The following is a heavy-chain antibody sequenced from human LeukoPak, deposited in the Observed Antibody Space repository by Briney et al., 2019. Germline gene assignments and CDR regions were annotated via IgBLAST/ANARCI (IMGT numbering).Heavy chain of an antibody. J-gene: IGHJ4*02. CDR2: MNRDGSEK. D-gene: IGHD6-19*01. Sequence: GGSLRLSCAASGFTFSSYWMSWVRQAPGKGLEWVANMNRDGSEKNYVDSIKGRFTISRDNAANSLYLQMNSLRVEDTAVYYCARDTLAVAGTWPFDYWGQGTLVTVSS. CDR1: GFTFSSYW. V-gene: IGHV3-7*01. CDR3: ARDTLAVAGTWPFDY.